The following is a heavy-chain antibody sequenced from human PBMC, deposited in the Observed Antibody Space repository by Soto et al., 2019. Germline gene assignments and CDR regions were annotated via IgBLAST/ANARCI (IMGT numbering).Heavy chain of an antibody. CDR1: GGSISSSSYY. Sequence: SEALSLTSTVSGGSISSSSYYCGWIRHPPGKGLEWIGSIYYSGSTYYNPSLKSRVTISVDTSKNQFSLKLSSVTAADTAVYYCARLVYGSESYYRYFDYWGQGTLVTVSS. V-gene: IGHV4-39*01. CDR3: ARLVYGSESYYRYFDY. D-gene: IGHD3-10*01. CDR2: IYYSGST. J-gene: IGHJ4*02.